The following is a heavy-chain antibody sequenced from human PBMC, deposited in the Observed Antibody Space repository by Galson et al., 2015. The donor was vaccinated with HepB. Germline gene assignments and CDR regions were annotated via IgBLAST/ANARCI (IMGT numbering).Heavy chain of an antibody. CDR3: AAALNSGYSSSWY. Sequence: SVKVSCKASGYTFTSYAMHWVRQAPGQRLEWMGIINPSGGSTSYAQKFQGRVTMTRDTSTSTVYMELSSLRSEDTAVYYCAAALNSGYSSSWYWGQGTLVTVSS. CDR1: GYTFTSYA. CDR2: INPSGGST. J-gene: IGHJ4*02. D-gene: IGHD6-13*01. V-gene: IGHV1-46*03.